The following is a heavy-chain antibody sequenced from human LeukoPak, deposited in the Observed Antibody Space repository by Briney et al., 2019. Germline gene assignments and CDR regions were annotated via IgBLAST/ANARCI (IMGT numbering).Heavy chain of an antibody. CDR1: GGSISSYY. J-gene: IGHJ5*02. CDR3: ARLYDYVWGSYYWFDP. Sequence: SETLSLTCTVSGGSISSYYWSWIRQPPGKGLEWIGYIYYSWSTNYNPSLKSRVTISVDTSKNQFSLKLSSVTAADTAVYYCARLYDYVWGSYYWFDPWGQGTLVTVSS. D-gene: IGHD3-16*01. V-gene: IGHV4-59*01. CDR2: IYYSWST.